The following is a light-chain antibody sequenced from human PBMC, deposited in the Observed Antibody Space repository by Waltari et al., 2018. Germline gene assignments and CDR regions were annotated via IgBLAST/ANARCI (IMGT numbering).Light chain of an antibody. CDR2: WAS. V-gene: IGKV4-1*01. CDR3: QQYYSTPFYS. J-gene: IGKJ2*03. Sequence: DIVMTQSPDSLAVSLGERATINCKSSQSVLYNSNNKNYLAWYQQKPGQPPKLLIYWASTRESGVPCRFSGSGSGTDFTLTISSLQAEDVAVYYCQQYYSTPFYSFGQGTKLEIK. CDR1: QSVLYNSNNKNY.